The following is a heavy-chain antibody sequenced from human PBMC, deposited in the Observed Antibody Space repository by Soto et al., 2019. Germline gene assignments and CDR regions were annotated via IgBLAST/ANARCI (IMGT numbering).Heavy chain of an antibody. CDR3: ARAYYDTSGYRIDT. Sequence: PSETLSLTCTVSGGSISSYYWSWIRQPPGKGLEWIGYIYYSDSTNYNPSLKSRVIISVDTSKNQFSLRLSSVTAADTAVYYCARAYYDTSGYRIDTWGQGILLTVSS. CDR1: GGSISSYY. V-gene: IGHV4-59*01. J-gene: IGHJ5*02. D-gene: IGHD3-22*01. CDR2: IYYSDST.